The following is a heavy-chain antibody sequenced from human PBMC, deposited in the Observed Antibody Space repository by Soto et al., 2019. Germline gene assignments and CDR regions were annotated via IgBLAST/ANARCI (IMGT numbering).Heavy chain of an antibody. CDR1: GGIFTNNA. V-gene: IGHV1-69*01. J-gene: IGHJ6*02. Sequence: QVQVVQSGAEVKKPGSSVKVSCKGSGGIFTNNAISWVRQAPGQGLEWLGGVIPLFDTAYYAQIFRGRLRISADGATTTAYMELRGLTSADTAVYCCATGGHNDGYNLYHGMDVCCQGTTVTVS. CDR3: ATGGHNDGYNLYHGMDV. CDR2: VIPLFDTA. D-gene: IGHD3-16*01.